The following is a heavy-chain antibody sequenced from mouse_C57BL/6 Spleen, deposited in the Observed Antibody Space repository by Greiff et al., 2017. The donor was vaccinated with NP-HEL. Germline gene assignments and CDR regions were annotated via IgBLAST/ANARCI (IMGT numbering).Heavy chain of an antibody. D-gene: IGHD2-3*01. CDR1: GFSLTSYA. CDR3: ARKIYDGYYLFDY. J-gene: IGHJ2*01. Sequence: VKLVESGPGLVAPSQSLSITCTVSGFSLTSYAISWVRQPPGKGLAWLGVIWPGGGTNYNSALKSRLSISKDNSKSQVFLKMNSLQTDDTARYYCARKIYDGYYLFDYWGQGTTLTVSS. V-gene: IGHV2-9-1*01. CDR2: IWPGGGT.